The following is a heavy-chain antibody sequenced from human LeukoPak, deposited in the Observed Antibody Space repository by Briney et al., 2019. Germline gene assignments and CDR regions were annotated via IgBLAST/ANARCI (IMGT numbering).Heavy chain of an antibody. Sequence: PTGGSLRLSCAASGFTFSSYGMHWVRQAPGKGLEWVANIKQDGSEKYYVDSVKGRFTISRDNAKNSLYLQMNSLRAEDTAVYYCARFLHYSSGWYYFDYWGQGTLVTVSS. CDR3: ARFLHYSSGWYYFDY. CDR2: IKQDGSEK. CDR1: GFTFSSYG. J-gene: IGHJ4*02. D-gene: IGHD6-19*01. V-gene: IGHV3-7*01.